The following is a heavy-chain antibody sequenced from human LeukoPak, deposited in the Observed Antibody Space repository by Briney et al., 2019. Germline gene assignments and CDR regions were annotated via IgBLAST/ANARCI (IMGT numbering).Heavy chain of an antibody. J-gene: IGHJ4*02. CDR3: ARHLSGTTALDY. D-gene: IGHD4-4*01. CDR1: GGSISSSY. Sequence: PSVTLSLTCTVSGGSISSSYWSWIRQPPGKGLEWVAYIYSTGSTKYSPSLKSRVTMSVDKSKNQFSLKLSSVTAADTAVYYCARHLSGTTALDYWGQGTLVTVSS. CDR2: IYSTGST. V-gene: IGHV4-59*08.